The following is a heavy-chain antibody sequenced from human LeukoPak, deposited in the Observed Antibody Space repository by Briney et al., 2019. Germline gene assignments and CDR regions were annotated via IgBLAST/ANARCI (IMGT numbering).Heavy chain of an antibody. D-gene: IGHD1-26*01. CDR2: MYYGGSP. Sequence: PSETLSLTCTVSGGSISSFYWSWIRQPPGKGLEWNGYMYYGGSPNYNPSLKSRVITSLDTSKNQFSLNLNSVTTADTAVYYCVTGRYSYGWYDHWGQGILVTVSS. J-gene: IGHJ5*02. V-gene: IGHV4-59*13. CDR3: VTGRYSYGWYDH. CDR1: GGSISSFY.